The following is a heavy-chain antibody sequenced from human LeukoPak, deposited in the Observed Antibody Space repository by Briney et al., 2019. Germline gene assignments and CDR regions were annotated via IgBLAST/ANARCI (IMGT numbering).Heavy chain of an antibody. J-gene: IGHJ4*02. V-gene: IGHV3-30*18. CDR2: ISYDGSNK. Sequence: GRSLRLSCAASGFTFGSYGMHWVRQAPGKGLEWVAVISYDGSNKYYADSVKGRFTISRDNSKNTLYLQMNSLRAEDTAVYYCAKERLAQYSSSWYGLWDYWGQGTLVTVSS. CDR3: AKERLAQYSSSWYGLWDY. D-gene: IGHD6-13*01. CDR1: GFTFGSYG.